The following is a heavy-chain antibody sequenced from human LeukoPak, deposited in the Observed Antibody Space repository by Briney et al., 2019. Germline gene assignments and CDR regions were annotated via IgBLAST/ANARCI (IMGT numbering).Heavy chain of an antibody. Sequence: SETLSLTCTVSGGSISSSSYYWGWIRQPPGKGLEWIGSIFYSGSIYYNPSLKSRVTISVDTSKNQFSLRLSSVTAADTAVYYCAREKRLTAVTTSAFDIWGQGTMVTVSS. CDR3: AREKRLTAVTTSAFDI. V-gene: IGHV4-39*07. CDR2: IFYSGSI. D-gene: IGHD4-17*01. CDR1: GGSISSSSYY. J-gene: IGHJ3*02.